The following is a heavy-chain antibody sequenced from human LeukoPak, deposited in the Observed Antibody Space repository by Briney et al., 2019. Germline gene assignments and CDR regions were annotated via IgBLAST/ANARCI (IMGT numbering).Heavy chain of an antibody. Sequence: SETLSLTCTVSGGAITDSNYYWGWIRQPPGEGLEWIGNIYYNGKTFYNESVKSRVTISVDTSKNQFSLKLSSVTAADTAVYYCARYQTATTTVFDYWGQGTLVTVSS. CDR2: IYYNGKT. CDR1: GGAITDSNYY. J-gene: IGHJ4*02. V-gene: IGHV4-39*01. D-gene: IGHD1-1*01. CDR3: ARYQTATTTVFDY.